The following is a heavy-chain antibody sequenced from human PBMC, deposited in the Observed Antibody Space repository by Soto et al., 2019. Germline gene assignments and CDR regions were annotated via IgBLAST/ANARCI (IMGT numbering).Heavy chain of an antibody. CDR2: IFNDVGNE. CDR3: AKEKGTGRAPNGAYDV. Sequence: QVQLVESGGDVVQPGRSLRLSCAASGFTFKDCAMHWVRQAPGKGLEWVSIIFNDVGNEYYTESVKGRFTISRDNSKNTLYLQMNSLRDEDTAVYYCAKEKGTGRAPNGAYDVWGRGTRVTVSS. D-gene: IGHD2-8*02. J-gene: IGHJ3*01. CDR1: GFTFKDCA. V-gene: IGHV3-33*06.